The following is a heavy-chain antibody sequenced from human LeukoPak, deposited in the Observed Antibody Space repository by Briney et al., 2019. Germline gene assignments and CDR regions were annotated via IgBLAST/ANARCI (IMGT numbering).Heavy chain of an antibody. CDR3: ARCSRWLQLGNDY. V-gene: IGHV3-30*05. CDR2: ISYDGSNE. Sequence: GRSLRLSCAASGFTFSSYGMHWVRQAPGKGLEWVAVISYDGSNEYYADSVKGRFTISRDNSKNTLYLQMNSLRAEDTAVYYCARCSRWLQLGNDYWGQGTLVTVSS. J-gene: IGHJ4*02. D-gene: IGHD5-24*01. CDR1: GFTFSSYG.